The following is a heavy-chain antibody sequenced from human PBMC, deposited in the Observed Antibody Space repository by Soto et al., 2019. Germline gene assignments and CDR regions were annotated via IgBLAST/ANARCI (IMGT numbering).Heavy chain of an antibody. CDR3: AKHWIAGSSIP. CDR1: GDSISSSSQY. D-gene: IGHD2-21*01. CDR2: IHYSGTS. V-gene: IGHV4-39*01. Sequence: PSETLSLTCSVSGDSISSSSQYWGWIRQPPGKGREWIGSIHYSGTSYYNPSLKSRVTIFVDTSKNHLSRKLSSVTAADTAVYYCAKHWIAGSSIPWGQGTLVTVSS. J-gene: IGHJ5*02.